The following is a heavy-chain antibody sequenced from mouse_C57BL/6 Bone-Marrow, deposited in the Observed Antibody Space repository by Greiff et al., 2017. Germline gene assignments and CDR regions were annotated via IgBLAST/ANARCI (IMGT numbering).Heavy chain of an antibody. D-gene: IGHD3-2*02. Sequence: QVQLQQPGAELVKPGASVKLSCKASGYTFTSYWMHWVKQRPGQGLEWIGMIHPNSGSTNYNEKFKSKATLTVDKSSSTAYMQLSSLTSEDSAVYYCARWGTDQATSFAYWGQGTLVTVSA. CDR2: IHPNSGST. CDR1: GYTFTSYW. J-gene: IGHJ3*01. CDR3: ARWGTDQATSFAY. V-gene: IGHV1-64*01.